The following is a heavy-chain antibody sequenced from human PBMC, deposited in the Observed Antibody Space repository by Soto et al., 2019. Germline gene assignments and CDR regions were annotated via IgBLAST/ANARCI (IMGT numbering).Heavy chain of an antibody. CDR3: ATHYDILTGYYAPSVAFDY. J-gene: IGHJ4*02. V-gene: IGHV1-18*01. D-gene: IGHD3-9*01. CDR1: GYTFTSYG. CDR2: ISAYNGNT. Sequence: ASVKVSCKASGYTFTSYGISWVRQAPGQGREWMGWISAYNGNTNYAQKLQGRVTMTTDTSTSTAYMELRSLRSDDTAVYYCATHYDILTGYYAPSVAFDYWGQGTLVTVSS.